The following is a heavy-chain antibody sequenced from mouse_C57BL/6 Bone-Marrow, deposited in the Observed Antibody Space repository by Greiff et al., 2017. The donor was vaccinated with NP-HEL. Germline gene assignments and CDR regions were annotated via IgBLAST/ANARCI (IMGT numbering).Heavy chain of an antibody. V-gene: IGHV5-4*01. CDR3: ARDDGYGAMDY. Sequence: EVQRVESGGGLVKPGGSLKLSCAASGFTFSSYAMSWVRQTPEKRLEWVATISDGGSYTYYPDNVKGRFTISRDNAKNNLYLQMSHLKSEDTAMYDCARDDGYGAMDYWGQGTSVTVSS. D-gene: IGHD2-3*01. CDR1: GFTFSSYA. CDR2: ISDGGSYT. J-gene: IGHJ4*01.